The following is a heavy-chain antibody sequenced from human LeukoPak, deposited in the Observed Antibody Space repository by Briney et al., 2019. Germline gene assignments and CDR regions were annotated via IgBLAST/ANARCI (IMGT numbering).Heavy chain of an antibody. CDR2: ISYSGST. CDR1: DDSFSSHY. J-gene: IGHJ4*02. V-gene: IGHV4-59*11. Sequence: SETLYLTCTVSDDSFSSHYWTWIRQPPGKGLEWIGYISYSGSTNYNPPLKSRVTISVDTSKNQFSLKLSSVTAADTAVYYCARDKTFEVVNYFNYWGQGTLVTVSS. CDR3: ARDKTFEVVNYFNY. D-gene: IGHD3-3*01.